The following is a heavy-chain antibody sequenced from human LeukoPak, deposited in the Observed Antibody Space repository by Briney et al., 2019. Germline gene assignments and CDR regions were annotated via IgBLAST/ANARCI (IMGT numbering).Heavy chain of an antibody. CDR2: IYYSGST. CDR1: GRSISSYY. V-gene: IGHV4-59*01. CDR3: ARGGADYVWGSYRPQTLDY. Sequence: KPSETLSLTCTVSGRSISSYYWSWIRQPPAKGLEWIGYIYYSGSTDYNPTLKSRVTISVDTSKNQFSLKLSSVSAADTAVYYCARGGADYVWGSYRPQTLDYWGQGTLVTVSS. D-gene: IGHD3-16*02. J-gene: IGHJ4*02.